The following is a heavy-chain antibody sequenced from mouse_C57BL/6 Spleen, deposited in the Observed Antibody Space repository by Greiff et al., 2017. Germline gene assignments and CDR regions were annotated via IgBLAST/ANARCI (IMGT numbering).Heavy chain of an antibody. CDR3: ARDYYGSSYWYFDV. D-gene: IGHD1-1*01. CDR1: GYTFTSYW. CDR2: IGPGGGST. V-gene: IGHV1-77*01. J-gene: IGHJ1*03. Sequence: QVQLQQPGAELVMPGASVKLSCKASGYTFTSYWMHWVKQRPGQGLEWIGKIGPGGGSTYYNEKFKGKATLTADKSSSTAYMQLSSLTSEDSAVYFCARDYYGSSYWYFDVWGTGTTVTVSS.